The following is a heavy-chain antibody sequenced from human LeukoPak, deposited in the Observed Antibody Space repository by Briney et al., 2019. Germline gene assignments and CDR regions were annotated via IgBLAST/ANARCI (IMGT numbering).Heavy chain of an antibody. Sequence: SETLFLTCAVYGGPFSGYYWSWIRQPPGKGLEWIGEINPSGSTIYNPSLESRVTISGDTSKNQLSLKLNSVTAADTAVYYCARELGYCSSTSCYGGTYDYWGQGTLVTVSS. D-gene: IGHD2-2*01. V-gene: IGHV4-34*01. CDR3: ARELGYCSSTSCYGGTYDY. CDR2: INPSGST. CDR1: GGPFSGYY. J-gene: IGHJ4*02.